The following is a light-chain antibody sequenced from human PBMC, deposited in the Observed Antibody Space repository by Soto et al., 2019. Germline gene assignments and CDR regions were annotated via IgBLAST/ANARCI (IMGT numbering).Light chain of an antibody. CDR2: DDT. J-gene: IGLJ2*01. CDR1: NIGSKS. CDR3: QVWETGSDHPV. V-gene: IGLV3-21*02. Sequence: SYELTQPPSMSVAPGQTARITCGGDNIGSKSLHWNQQKPGQAPVLVVYDDTDRPSGIPERFSGSNSANTATLTISRVEGGDEADYYCQVWETGSDHPVFGGGTKLTVL.